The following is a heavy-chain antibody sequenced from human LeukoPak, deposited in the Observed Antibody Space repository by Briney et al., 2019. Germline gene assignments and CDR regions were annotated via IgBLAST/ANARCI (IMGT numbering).Heavy chain of an antibody. D-gene: IGHD1-26*01. CDR2: IKQDGSEK. CDR3: ARSFCGSPPAHFDY. CDR1: GFTFSSYW. Sequence: GGSLRLSCAASGFTFSSYWMSWVRQAPGKGLEWVANIKQDGSEKYYVDSVKGRFTISRDNAKNSLYLHMNGMGVEYTAVYSRARSFCGSPPAHFDYWGQGTLVTVSS. J-gene: IGHJ4*02. V-gene: IGHV3-7*01.